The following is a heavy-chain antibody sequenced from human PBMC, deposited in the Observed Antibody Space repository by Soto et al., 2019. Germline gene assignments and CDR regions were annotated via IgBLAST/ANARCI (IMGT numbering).Heavy chain of an antibody. CDR1: GFTFSSYA. CDR3: ANDRNGSGSYYYYYGMDV. V-gene: IGHV3-23*01. CDR2: ISGSGGST. Sequence: EVQLLESGGGLVQPGGSLRLSCAASGFTFSSYAMSWVRQAPGKGLEWVSAISGSGGSTYYADSVKGRFTISRDNSKNALYLQMNSLRAEDTAVYYCANDRNGSGSYYYYYGMDVWGQGTTVTVSS. J-gene: IGHJ6*02. D-gene: IGHD3-10*01.